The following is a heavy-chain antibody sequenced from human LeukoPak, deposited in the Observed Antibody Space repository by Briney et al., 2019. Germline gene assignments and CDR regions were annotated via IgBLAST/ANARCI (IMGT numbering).Heavy chain of an antibody. J-gene: IGHJ4*02. CDR1: GFSLSTSGVG. Sequence: SGPTLVKPTQTLTLTCTFSGFSLSTSGVGVGWVRQPPGKALEWLALIYWDDDKRYNSSLKSRLTITKDTSKNQVVLTMTNVDPCDTSTLFRCHKTIYRPFYYWGQGGLVTVSS. CDR3: CHKTIYRPFYY. V-gene: IGHV2-5*04. CDR2: IYWDDDK. D-gene: IGHD3-3*01.